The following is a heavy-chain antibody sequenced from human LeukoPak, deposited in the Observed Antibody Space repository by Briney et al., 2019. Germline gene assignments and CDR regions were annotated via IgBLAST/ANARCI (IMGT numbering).Heavy chain of an antibody. CDR2: IITNYGTT. D-gene: IGHD3-3*01. V-gene: IGHV1-69*13. CDR3: ARPRTYYDFWRGYPPFDY. J-gene: IGHJ4*02. Sequence: ASVKVSCKASGGTLSNYAISWVRQAPGQGLEWMGGIITNYGTTNYAQKYQGRVTITADESTTTVYMELSSLRSEDTAVYYCARPRTYYDFWRGYPPFDYWGQGTLVTVSS. CDR1: GGTLSNYA.